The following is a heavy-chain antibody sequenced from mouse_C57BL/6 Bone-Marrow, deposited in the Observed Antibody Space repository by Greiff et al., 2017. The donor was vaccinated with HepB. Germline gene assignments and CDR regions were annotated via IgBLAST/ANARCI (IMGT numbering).Heavy chain of an antibody. J-gene: IGHJ2*01. CDR3: TNYYGSH. Sequence: EVQLQQSGAELVRPGASVKLSCTASGFNIKDDYMHWVKQRPEQGLEWIGWIDPENGDTEYASKFQGKATITADTSSNTAYLQLSSLTSENTAVYYCTNYYGSHWGQGTTLTVSS. CDR2: IDPENGDT. V-gene: IGHV14-4*01. D-gene: IGHD1-1*01. CDR1: GFNIKDDY.